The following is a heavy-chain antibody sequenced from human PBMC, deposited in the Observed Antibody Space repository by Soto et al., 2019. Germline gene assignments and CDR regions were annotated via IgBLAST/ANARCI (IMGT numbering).Heavy chain of an antibody. CDR1: GGSISSSSYF. CDR2: IYYSGST. D-gene: IGHD2-21*02. Sequence: SLTKCHPCTVAGGSISSSSYFWGRIRQPPGKGLEWIGSIYYSGSTYYNPSLKSRVTVSVDTSKNQFSLKLSSVTAADTAVYYCARHPSDFWFDPWGQGTLVTVSS. V-gene: IGHV4-39*01. J-gene: IGHJ5*02. CDR3: ARHPSDFWFDP.